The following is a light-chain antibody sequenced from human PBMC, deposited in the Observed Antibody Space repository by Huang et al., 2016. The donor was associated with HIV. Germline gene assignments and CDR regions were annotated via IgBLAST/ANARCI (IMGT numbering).Light chain of an antibody. Sequence: DVVITQSPLSLPVTPGQPASISCRSRQSLVHSDGKTYLNWFHQRPGQCPRRLFYLVSHRESGVPDRFSGSGSGTDFTLKISRVEAEDVGFYYCMQVTHGWTFGQGTKVEIK. CDR1: QSLVHSDGKTY. V-gene: IGKV2-30*02. CDR3: MQVTHGWT. J-gene: IGKJ1*01. CDR2: LVS.